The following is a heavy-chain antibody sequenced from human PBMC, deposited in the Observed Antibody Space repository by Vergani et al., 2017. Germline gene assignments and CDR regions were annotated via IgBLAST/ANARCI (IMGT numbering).Heavy chain of an antibody. Sequence: QVQLVQSGAEVKKPGASVKVSCKASGYTFTSYGISWVRQAPGQGLEWMGWISAYNGNTNYAQKLQGRVTMTTDTSTSTAYMELSRLRSDDTAVYYCARDSGGYCSGGSCYTVDYNWFDPWGQGTLVTVSS. CDR3: ARDSGGYCSGGSCYTVDYNWFDP. CDR2: ISAYNGNT. J-gene: IGHJ5*02. D-gene: IGHD2-15*01. CDR1: GYTFTSYG. V-gene: IGHV1-18*01.